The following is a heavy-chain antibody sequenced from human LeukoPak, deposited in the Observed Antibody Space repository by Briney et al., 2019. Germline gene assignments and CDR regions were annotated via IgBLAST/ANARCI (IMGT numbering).Heavy chain of an antibody. D-gene: IGHD6-13*01. J-gene: IGHJ4*02. V-gene: IGHV1-69*10. CDR2: IIPIFGIA. Sequence: SVKVSCKASGGTFTSYAIRWVGQAPRQGGEWRGGIIPIFGIANDAQKFQGRVTNTADKSTSTAYMELSSLRSEDTAVYYCARADSGIAAAGRGFDYWGQGTLVTVSS. CDR3: ARADSGIAAAGRGFDY. CDR1: GGTFTSYA.